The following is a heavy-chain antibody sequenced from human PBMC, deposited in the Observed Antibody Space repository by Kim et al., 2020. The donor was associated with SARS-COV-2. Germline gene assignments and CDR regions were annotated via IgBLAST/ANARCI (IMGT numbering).Heavy chain of an antibody. CDR2: IYYSGST. CDR1: GGSISSGGYY. V-gene: IGHV4-31*03. Sequence: SETLSLTCTVSGGSISSGGYYWSWIRQHPGKGLEWIGYIYYSGSTYYNPSLKSRVTISVDTSKNQFSLKLSSVTAADTAVYYCARNIGITMIVVVTGWFDPWAREPWSPSPQ. J-gene: IGHJ5*02. D-gene: IGHD3-22*01. CDR3: ARNIGITMIVVVTGWFDP.